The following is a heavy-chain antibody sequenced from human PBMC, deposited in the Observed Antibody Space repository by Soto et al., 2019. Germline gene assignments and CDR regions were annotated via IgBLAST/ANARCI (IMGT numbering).Heavy chain of an antibody. CDR1: GGCISSYY. CDR3: ARDSYYYYYYGMDV. Sequence: SETLSLTCTVSGGCISSYYWSWIRQPPRKGLEWIGYIYYSGSTNYNPSLKSRVTISVDTSKNQFSLKLSSVTAADTAVYYCARDSYYYYYYGMDVWGQGTTVTVSS. V-gene: IGHV4-59*01. J-gene: IGHJ6*02. CDR2: IYYSGST.